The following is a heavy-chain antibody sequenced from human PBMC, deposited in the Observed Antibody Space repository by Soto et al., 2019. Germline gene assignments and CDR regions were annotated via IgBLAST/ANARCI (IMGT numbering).Heavy chain of an antibody. CDR1: GFSLSTSGVG. CDR2: IYWDDDK. V-gene: IGHV2-5*02. J-gene: IGHJ6*02. D-gene: IGHD3-10*01. Sequence: QITLKESGPTLVKPTQTHTLTCTFSGFSLSTSGVGVGWIRQPPGKALEWLALIYWDDDKRYSPSLKRRLTLTKDTPKNQVVLTKTNMDPVDTATYYCARDSYGSGYGMDVWGQGTTVTVSS. CDR3: ARDSYGSGYGMDV.